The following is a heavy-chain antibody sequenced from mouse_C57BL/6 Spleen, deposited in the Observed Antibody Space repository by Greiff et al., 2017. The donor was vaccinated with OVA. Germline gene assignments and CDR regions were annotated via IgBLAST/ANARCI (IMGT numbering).Heavy chain of an antibody. Sequence: EVQLQQSGPELVKPGASVKISCKASGYSFTDYNMNWVKQSNGKSLEWIGVINPNYGTTSYNQKFKGKATLTVNQSSSTAYMQLNSLTSEDSAVYCCAKSGGLLRAMDYWGQGTSVTVSS. D-gene: IGHD2-3*01. CDR2: INPNYGTT. J-gene: IGHJ4*01. CDR1: GYSFTDYN. CDR3: AKSGGLLRAMDY. V-gene: IGHV1-39*01.